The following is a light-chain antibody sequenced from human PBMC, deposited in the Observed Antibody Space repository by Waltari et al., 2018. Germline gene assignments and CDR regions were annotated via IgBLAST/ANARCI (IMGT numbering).Light chain of an antibody. V-gene: IGKV1-9*01. J-gene: IGKJ2*01. CDR1: QGISSY. Sequence: DIQLTQSPSFLAASVGARVTITCRASQGISSYLSWYQQKPGKAPKLLIYAASTLQSGVPSRFSGSGSGTEFTLTISSLQPEVFATYYCQQLNSYLYTFGQGTKLEIK. CDR3: QQLNSYLYT. CDR2: AAS.